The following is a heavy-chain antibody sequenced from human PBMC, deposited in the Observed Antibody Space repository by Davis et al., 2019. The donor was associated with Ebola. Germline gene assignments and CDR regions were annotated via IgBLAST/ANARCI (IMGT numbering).Heavy chain of an antibody. D-gene: IGHD5-18*01. CDR1: GFTFSSYT. Sequence: GESLKISCAASGFTFSSYTIHWVRQAPGKGLEWVAVISYDGRNKYYADSVKGRFTISRDNSENTLFLQMNSLRAEDTAVYYCARHTAMEHWGQGTLVTVSS. V-gene: IGHV3-30*04. J-gene: IGHJ1*01. CDR3: ARHTAMEH. CDR2: ISYDGRNK.